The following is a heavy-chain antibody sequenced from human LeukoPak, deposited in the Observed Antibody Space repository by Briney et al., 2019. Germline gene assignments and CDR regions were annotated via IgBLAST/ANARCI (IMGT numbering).Heavy chain of an antibody. CDR1: GGSFSGYY. J-gene: IGHJ4*02. CDR3: ARELRGTGSGGRAAGWYFDY. CDR2: INRSGST. Sequence: SETLSPTCAVYGGSFSGYYWSWIRQPPGKGLEWIGEINRSGSTNYNPSFKSRVTISVDTSKYQFSLKLSSVTAADTAVYYCARELRGTGSGGRAAGWYFDYWGQGTLVTVSS. D-gene: IGHD2-15*01. V-gene: IGHV4-34*01.